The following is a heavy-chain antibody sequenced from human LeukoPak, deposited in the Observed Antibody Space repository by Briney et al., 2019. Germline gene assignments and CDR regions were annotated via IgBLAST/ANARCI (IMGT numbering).Heavy chain of an antibody. D-gene: IGHD4-17*01. CDR2: IYYSGST. Sequence: PSETLSLTCTVSGGSISSSSYYWGWIRQPPGKGLEWIGSIYYSGSTYYNPSLKSRVTISVDTSKNQFSLKLSSVTAADTAVYYCARDLGMTTVTAGRFDPWGQGTLVTVSS. CDR3: ARDLGMTTVTAGRFDP. J-gene: IGHJ5*02. CDR1: GGSISSSSYY. V-gene: IGHV4-39*07.